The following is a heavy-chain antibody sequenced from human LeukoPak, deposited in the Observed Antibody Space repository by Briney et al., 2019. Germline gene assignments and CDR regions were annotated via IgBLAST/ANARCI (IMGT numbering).Heavy chain of an antibody. Sequence: SETLSLTCNVSGGSIRGYYWSWIRQPPGKGLEWIGYIYSSGSTNYNPSLKSRVTISVDTSKNQFSLKLSSVTAADTAVYYCARKYGSGSYRPNWFDPWGQGTLVTVSS. CDR3: ARKYGSGSYRPNWFDP. CDR2: IYSSGST. D-gene: IGHD3-10*01. J-gene: IGHJ5*02. V-gene: IGHV4-59*12. CDR1: GGSIRGYY.